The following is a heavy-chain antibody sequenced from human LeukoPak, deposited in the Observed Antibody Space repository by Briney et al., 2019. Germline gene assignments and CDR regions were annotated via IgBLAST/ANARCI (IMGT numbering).Heavy chain of an antibody. CDR2: ISSSSNYK. CDR3: ARDREQWLVRPGYYFDY. CDR1: GFTFSSYN. D-gene: IGHD6-19*01. V-gene: IGHV3-21*01. Sequence: GGSLRLSCAASGFTFSSYNMNWVRQAPGKGLEWVSSISSSSNYKHYADSVKGRFTISRDNAKNSVYLQMNSLRAEDTAIYYCARDREQWLVRPGYYFDYRGQGTLVTVSS. J-gene: IGHJ4*02.